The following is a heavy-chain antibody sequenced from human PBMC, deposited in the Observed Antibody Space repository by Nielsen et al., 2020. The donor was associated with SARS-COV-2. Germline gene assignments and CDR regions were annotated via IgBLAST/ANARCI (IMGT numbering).Heavy chain of an antibody. CDR2: ISAFNGNT. Sequence: ASVKVSCKASGYTFTRHGISWVRQAPGEGLEWMGWISAFNGNTNYGQKVQGRVTMTTDTTTSTAYMEPRSLRPDDTAVYYCARDRVGGTTYFDHWGQGTLVTVSS. CDR3: ARDRVGGTTYFDH. D-gene: IGHD1-14*01. CDR1: GYTFTRHG. J-gene: IGHJ4*02. V-gene: IGHV1-18*04.